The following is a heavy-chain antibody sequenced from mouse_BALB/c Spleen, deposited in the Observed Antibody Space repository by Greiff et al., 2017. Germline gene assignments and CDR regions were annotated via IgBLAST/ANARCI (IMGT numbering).Heavy chain of an antibody. CDR1: GFSLTSYG. CDR2: IWAGGST. CDR3: ARSGTTATRYYAMDY. Sequence: QVQLKESGPGLVAPSQSLSITCTVSGFSLTSYGVHWVRQPPGKGLEWLGVIWAGGSTNYNSALMSRLSISKDNSKSQVFLKMNSLQTDDTAMYYCARSGTTATRYYAMDYWGQGTSVTVSS. D-gene: IGHD1-2*01. J-gene: IGHJ4*01. V-gene: IGHV2-9*02.